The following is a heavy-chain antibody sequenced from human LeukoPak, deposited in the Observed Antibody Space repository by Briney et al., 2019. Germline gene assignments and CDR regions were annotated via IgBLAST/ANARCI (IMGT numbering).Heavy chain of an antibody. CDR1: GYSFTSYW. D-gene: IGHD3-10*01. CDR2: IYPGDSDT. V-gene: IGHV5-51*01. J-gene: IGHJ4*02. CDR3: ARRDGPYYYGSGSPDY. Sequence: GESLKISCKGSGYSFTSYWIGWVRQMPGKGLEWMGIIYPGDSDTRYSPSFQGQVTISADKSISTAYLQWSSLKASDTAMYYCARRDGPYYYGSGSPDYWGQGTLVTVSS.